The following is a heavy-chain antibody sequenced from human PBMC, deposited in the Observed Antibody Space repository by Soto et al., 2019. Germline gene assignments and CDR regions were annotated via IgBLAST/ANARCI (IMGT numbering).Heavy chain of an antibody. CDR1: GYTFFTYD. V-gene: IGHV1-18*01. Sequence: GASVKVSCKASGYTFFTYDISWVRQAPGQGLEWMGWISTYSGDTKYAQKFQGRVTMTTDTSTTTAYLELRSLRSDDTAVYYCARHHGPTTSENWFDPWRQGTLVTVSS. CDR2: ISTYSGDT. D-gene: IGHD5-12*01. CDR3: ARHHGPTTSENWFDP. J-gene: IGHJ5*02.